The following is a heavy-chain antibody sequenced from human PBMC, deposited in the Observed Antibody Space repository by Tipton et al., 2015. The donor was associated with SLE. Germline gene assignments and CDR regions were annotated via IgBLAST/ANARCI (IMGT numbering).Heavy chain of an antibody. Sequence: TLSLTCAVYGGSFSGYYWGWIRQPPGKGLEWIGSIYYSGSTYYNPSLKSRVTISVDTSKNQFSLKLSSVTAADTAVYYCARDSRLHWYFDLWGRGTLVTVSS. CDR1: GGSFSGYY. J-gene: IGHJ2*01. CDR2: IYYSGST. CDR3: ARDSRLHWYFDL. V-gene: IGHV4-34*01. D-gene: IGHD3-22*01.